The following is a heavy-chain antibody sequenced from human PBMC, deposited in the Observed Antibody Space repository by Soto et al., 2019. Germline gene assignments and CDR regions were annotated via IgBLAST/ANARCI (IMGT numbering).Heavy chain of an antibody. CDR3: ARDGLGSSSWYPSRYYYYYYGMDV. CDR1: GYTFTGYY. CDR2: INPNSGGT. J-gene: IGHJ6*02. Sequence: ASVKVSCKASGYTFTGYYMHWVRQAPGQGLEWMGWINPNSGGTNYAQKFQGWVTMTRDTSISTAYMELSRLRSDDTAVYYCARDGLGSSSWYPSRYYYYYYGMDVWGQGTTVTISS. D-gene: IGHD6-13*01. V-gene: IGHV1-2*04.